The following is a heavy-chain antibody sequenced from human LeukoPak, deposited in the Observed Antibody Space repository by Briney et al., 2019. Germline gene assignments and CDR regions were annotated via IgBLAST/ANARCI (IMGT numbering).Heavy chain of an antibody. J-gene: IGHJ6*03. CDR2: INPSGGST. Sequence: ASVKVSCKASGYTFTSYYMHWVRQAPGQGLKWMGIINPSGGSTSYAQKFQGRVTMTRDMSTSTVYMELSSLRSEDTAVYYCAREGSSKRHCTNGVCARTYYYYYMDVWGKGTTVTVSS. CDR1: GYTFTSYY. V-gene: IGHV1-46*01. D-gene: IGHD2-8*01. CDR3: AREGSSKRHCTNGVCARTYYYYYMDV.